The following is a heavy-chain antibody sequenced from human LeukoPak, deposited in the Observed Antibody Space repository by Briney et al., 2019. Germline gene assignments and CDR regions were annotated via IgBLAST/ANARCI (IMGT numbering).Heavy chain of an antibody. CDR2: ISSSSSTI. J-gene: IGHJ4*02. Sequence: PGGSLRLSCAASGFTFSSYSMNWVRQAPGKGLEWVSYISSSSSTIYYADSVKGRFTISRDNAKNSLYLQMNSLRAEDTAVYYCARASYYYDSSGFGYWGQGTLVTVSS. CDR1: GFTFSSYS. D-gene: IGHD3-22*01. CDR3: ARASYYYDSSGFGY. V-gene: IGHV3-48*04.